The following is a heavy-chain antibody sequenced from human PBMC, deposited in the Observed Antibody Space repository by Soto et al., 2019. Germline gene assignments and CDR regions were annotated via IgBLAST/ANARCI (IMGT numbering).Heavy chain of an antibody. V-gene: IGHV1-8*02. Sequence: ASVKVSCKASGYTFTTYDINWVRQAPGQGLEWMGWMSPHSGNTDYAQKFQGRVTMTRDTSISTAYMELSSLRSEDTAVYYCARSPPEHYFDYWGQGTLVTVSS. CDR1: GYTFTTYD. CDR3: ARSPPEHYFDY. J-gene: IGHJ4*02. CDR2: MSPHSGNT.